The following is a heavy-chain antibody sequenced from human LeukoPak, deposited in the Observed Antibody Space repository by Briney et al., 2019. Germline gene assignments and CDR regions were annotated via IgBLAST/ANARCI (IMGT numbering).Heavy chain of an antibody. CDR2: ISYDGSNK. CDR3: ASYYYDSSGYLDY. J-gene: IGHJ4*02. V-gene: IGHV3-30-3*01. Sequence: GGSLRLSCAASGFTFSSYAMHWVRQAPGKGLEWVAVISYDGSNKYYADSVEGRFTISRDNSKNTLYLQMNSLRAEDTAVYYCASYYYDSSGYLDYWGQGTLVTVSS. CDR1: GFTFSSYA. D-gene: IGHD3-22*01.